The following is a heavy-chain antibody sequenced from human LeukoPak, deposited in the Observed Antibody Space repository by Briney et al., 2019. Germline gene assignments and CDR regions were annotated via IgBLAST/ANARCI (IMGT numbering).Heavy chain of an antibody. D-gene: IGHD2-15*01. CDR3: ARRFGSGDYFDY. V-gene: IGHV4-59*01. Sequence: SETLSLTCTVSGGSISRYYWSWIRQPPGKGLEWIGYIYYSGTTNNNPSLKSRVTISIDTSKKQFSLKLSSVTAADTAIYYCARRFGSGDYFDYWGQGTLVTVSS. CDR2: IYYSGTT. CDR1: GGSISRYY. J-gene: IGHJ4*02.